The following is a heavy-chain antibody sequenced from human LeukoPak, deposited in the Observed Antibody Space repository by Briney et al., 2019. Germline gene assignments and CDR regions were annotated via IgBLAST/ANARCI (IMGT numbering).Heavy chain of an antibody. D-gene: IGHD2-2*01. CDR2: IYYRGST. CDR1: GGSISSYY. V-gene: IGHV4-59*01. CDR3: ARVGTNIVVVPAAWGWYFDL. J-gene: IGHJ2*01. Sequence: SETLSLTCTVSGGSISSYYWSWIRQPPGKGLEWIGDIYYRGSTNYNPSLKSRVTISVDTSKNQFSLKLSSVTAADTAVYYCARVGTNIVVVPAAWGWYFDLWGRGTLVTVSS.